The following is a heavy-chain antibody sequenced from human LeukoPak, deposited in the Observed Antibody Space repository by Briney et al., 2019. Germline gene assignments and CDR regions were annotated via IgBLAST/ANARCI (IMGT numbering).Heavy chain of an antibody. J-gene: IGHJ4*02. CDR2: ISGSGGST. CDR3: AKHYDFWSGYYISDWRYFDC. CDR1: GLTFSSYA. Sequence: PGGSLRLSCAAAGLTFSSYAMSLVRQAPGKGLEWVSAISGSGGSTYYADSVKGRFTISRDNSKNTLYLQMNSLRAEDTAVYYCAKHYDFWSGYYISDWRYFDCWGQGTLVTVSS. D-gene: IGHD3-3*01. V-gene: IGHV3-23*01.